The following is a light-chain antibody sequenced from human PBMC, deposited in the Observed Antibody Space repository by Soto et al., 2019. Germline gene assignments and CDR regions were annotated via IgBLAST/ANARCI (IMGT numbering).Light chain of an antibody. CDR1: SSDVGAYNS. CDR2: EVR. Sequence: QSALTQPASVSASPGQSITISCTGASSDVGAYNSVSWYQQRPGKAPKLMIYEVRNRPSGVSDRFSCSKSGNTASLTISGLQTDDEADYYCSSYTTMSTLVFGGGTKLTVL. CDR3: SSYTTMSTLV. J-gene: IGLJ3*02. V-gene: IGLV2-14*01.